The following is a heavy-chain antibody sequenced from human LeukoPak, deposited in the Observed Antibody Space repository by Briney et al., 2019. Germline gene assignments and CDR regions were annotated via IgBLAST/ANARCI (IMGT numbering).Heavy chain of an antibody. J-gene: IGHJ4*02. D-gene: IGHD1-20*01. CDR1: GGSIRSGDYY. CDR3: ACVTGLYYFDF. V-gene: IGHV4-30-4*01. Sequence: SQTLSLTCAVSGGSIRSGDYYWSWARQPPGKGLEWIGHIYYSGNTYYNPSLKSRVAISVDTSKNQFSLKLSYVTAADTAVYYCACVTGLYYFDFWGQGTLVTVSS. CDR2: IYYSGNT.